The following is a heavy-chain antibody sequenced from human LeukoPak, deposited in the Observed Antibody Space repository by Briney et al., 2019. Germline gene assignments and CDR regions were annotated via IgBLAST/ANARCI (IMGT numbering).Heavy chain of an antibody. CDR1: GFTFSSYA. Sequence: GGSLRLSCAASGFTFSSYAMSWVRQAPGKGLEWGAAISGSGSITNYADSVKGRFTISRDNSKNTLYLQMNSLRAEDTAIYYCATVRSSSTWDAFDYWGQGTLVTVSS. J-gene: IGHJ4*02. D-gene: IGHD6-13*01. CDR3: ATVRSSSTWDAFDY. CDR2: ISGSGSIT. V-gene: IGHV3-23*01.